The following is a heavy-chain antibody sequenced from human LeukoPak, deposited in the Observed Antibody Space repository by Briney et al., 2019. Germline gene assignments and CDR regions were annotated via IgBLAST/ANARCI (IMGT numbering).Heavy chain of an antibody. Sequence: GESLKISCKGSGYGFTSYWIGWVRQMPGKGLEWMGIIYPGDSDTRYSPSFQGQVTISADKSISTAYLQWSSLKASDTAMYYCARQDGYYDFWSGYYPNWFDPWGQGTLVTVSS. D-gene: IGHD3-3*01. V-gene: IGHV5-51*01. CDR3: ARQDGYYDFWSGYYPNWFDP. CDR1: GYGFTSYW. CDR2: IYPGDSDT. J-gene: IGHJ5*02.